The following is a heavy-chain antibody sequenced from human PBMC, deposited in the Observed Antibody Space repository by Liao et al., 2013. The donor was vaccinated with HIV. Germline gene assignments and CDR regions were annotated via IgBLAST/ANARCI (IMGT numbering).Heavy chain of an antibody. V-gene: IGHV4-39*02. Sequence: QLQVQESGPGLVKPSETLSLACTVSGASISGKTYYWGWIRQPPGKGLEWIGSIYYSGSTYYNPSLRGRVTISLDTSKNYFSLRLSAVTAADTAVYYCARVGMTTITGYYYYIDVWGKGTTVTVSS. J-gene: IGHJ6*03. CDR1: GASISGKTYY. CDR3: ARVGMTTITGYYYYIDV. CDR2: IYYSGST. D-gene: IGHD3-9*01.